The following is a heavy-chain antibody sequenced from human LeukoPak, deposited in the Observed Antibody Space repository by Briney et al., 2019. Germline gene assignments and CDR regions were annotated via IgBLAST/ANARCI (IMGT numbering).Heavy chain of an antibody. Sequence: PSETLSLTCTVSGGSISSYYWSWIRQPPGKGLEWIGYIYYSGSTNYNPSLKSRVTISVDTSKNQFSLKLSSVTAADTAVYYCATSGSPADDAFDIWGQGTMVTVSS. J-gene: IGHJ3*02. CDR1: GGSISSYY. CDR3: ATSGSPADDAFDI. CDR2: IYYSGST. V-gene: IGHV4-59*01. D-gene: IGHD1-26*01.